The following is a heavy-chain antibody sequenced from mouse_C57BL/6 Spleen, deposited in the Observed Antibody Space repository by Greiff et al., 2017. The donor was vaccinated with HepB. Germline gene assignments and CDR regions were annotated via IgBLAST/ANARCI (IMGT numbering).Heavy chain of an antibody. CDR2: ISYDGSN. CDR1: GYSITSGYY. Sequence: VQLQQSGPGLVKPSQSLSLTCSVTGYSITSGYYWNWIRQFPGNKLEWMGYISYDGSNNYNPSLKNRISITRDTSKNQFFLKLNSVTTEDTATYYCARGDYYGSSYSVYFDVWGTGTTVTVSS. D-gene: IGHD1-1*01. J-gene: IGHJ1*03. V-gene: IGHV3-6*01. CDR3: ARGDYYGSSYSVYFDV.